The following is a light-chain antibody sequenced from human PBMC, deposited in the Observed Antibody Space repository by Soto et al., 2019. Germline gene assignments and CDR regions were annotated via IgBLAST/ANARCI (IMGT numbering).Light chain of an antibody. CDR3: GTWDSSLSAGV. CDR2: DND. V-gene: IGLV1-51*01. Sequence: QSVLTRPPSVSAASGQKVTISCSGSSANIGRNFLSWYQQLPGTAPKLLIYDNDKRPSGIPDRFSGSKSGTSATLGITGLQTGDEADYYCGTWDSSLSAGVFGGGTKVTVL. J-gene: IGLJ3*02. CDR1: SANIGRNF.